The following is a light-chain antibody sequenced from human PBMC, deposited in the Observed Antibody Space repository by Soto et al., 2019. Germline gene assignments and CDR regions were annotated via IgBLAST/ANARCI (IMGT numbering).Light chain of an antibody. CDR1: QFISTW. CDR3: QFYNSYSWT. V-gene: IGKV1-5*01. CDR2: EAS. Sequence: DIQMTQSPSTLSASVDDRVTITCRANQFISTWVAWFQQKPGKAPRLLIHEASALESGVPSRFSGSGSGTEFTLSISSLQRDDFATYYCQFYNSYSWTFGQGTKVDIK. J-gene: IGKJ1*01.